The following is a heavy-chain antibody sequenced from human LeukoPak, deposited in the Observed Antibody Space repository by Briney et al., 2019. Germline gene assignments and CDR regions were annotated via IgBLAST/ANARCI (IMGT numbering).Heavy chain of an antibody. V-gene: IGHV3-30-3*01. CDR1: GFTFSSYA. J-gene: IGHJ4*02. CDR2: ISYDGSNK. D-gene: IGHD3-22*01. Sequence: GRSLRLSCAASGFTFSSYAMHWVRQAPGKGLEWVAVISYDGSNKYYADSVKGRFTISRDNSKNTLYLQMNSLRAEDTAVYYCSKGGSYYYDSSAYYNYWGQGTLVTVSS. CDR3: SKGGSYYYDSSAYYNY.